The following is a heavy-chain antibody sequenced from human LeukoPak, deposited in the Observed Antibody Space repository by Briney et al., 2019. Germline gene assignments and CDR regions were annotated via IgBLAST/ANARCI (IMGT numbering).Heavy chain of an antibody. D-gene: IGHD3-10*01. CDR3: AEAYYYGSGSSYSSFDY. CDR1: GFTFSSYG. CDR2: ISGNG. Sequence: PGGSLRLSCVASGFTFSSYGMSWVRQAPGKGLEWVSTISGNGYYADSVKGRFTISRDNSKNTLYLQMNSLRAEGTAVYYCAEAYYYGSGSSYSSFDYWGQGTLVTVSS. J-gene: IGHJ4*02. V-gene: IGHV3-23*01.